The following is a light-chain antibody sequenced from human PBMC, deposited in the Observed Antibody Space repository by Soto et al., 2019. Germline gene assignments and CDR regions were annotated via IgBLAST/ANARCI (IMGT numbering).Light chain of an antibody. Sequence: QSVLTQPASVYGSPGQSITISCTGTTSDVGGYSFVSWYQLHPGKAPKLMIYEVSNRPSGVSNRFSGSKSGNTASLTISGLQAEDESDYYCSSYTTSGTRVFGTGTKLTVL. CDR2: EVS. V-gene: IGLV2-14*01. J-gene: IGLJ1*01. CDR3: SSYTTSGTRV. CDR1: TSDVGGYSF.